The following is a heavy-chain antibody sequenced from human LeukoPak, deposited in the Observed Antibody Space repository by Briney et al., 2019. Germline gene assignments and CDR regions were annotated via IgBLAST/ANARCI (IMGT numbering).Heavy chain of an antibody. Sequence: GGSLRLSCAASGFTFSSYAMHWVRQAPGKGLEWVAVISYDGSNKYYADSVKGRFTISRDNSKNTLYLQMNSLRAEDTAVYYCARDLFPQAEVHHLFDYWGQGTLVTVSS. CDR2: ISYDGSNK. D-gene: IGHD1-1*01. CDR1: GFTFSSYA. V-gene: IGHV3-30-3*01. CDR3: ARDLFPQAEVHHLFDY. J-gene: IGHJ4*02.